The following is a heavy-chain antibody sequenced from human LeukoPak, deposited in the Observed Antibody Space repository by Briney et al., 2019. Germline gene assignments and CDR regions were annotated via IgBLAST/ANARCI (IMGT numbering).Heavy chain of an antibody. J-gene: IGHJ4*02. CDR1: GYTFTSYF. CDR2: INPSGGST. Sequence: ASVKVSCKASGYTFTSYFMHWVRQAPGQGLEWMGIINPSGGSTTYAQKFQGRVTMTRDTSTSTVYMELSSLRSEDTAVCYCARVDISGFDYWGQGTLVTVSS. CDR3: ARVDISGFDY. D-gene: IGHD6-19*01. V-gene: IGHV1-46*01.